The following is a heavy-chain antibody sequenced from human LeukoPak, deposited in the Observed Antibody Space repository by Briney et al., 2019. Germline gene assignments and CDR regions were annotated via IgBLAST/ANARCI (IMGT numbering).Heavy chain of an antibody. D-gene: IGHD5-18*01. CDR2: IKRDGSER. CDR1: GLRFSDYW. V-gene: IGHV3-7*01. CDR3: ARHGYCYGYSLDY. Sequence: PGGSLRLSCAASGLRFSDYWMSWVRQAPGKGLEWVASIKRDGSERNYVDSVKGRFVISRDNAKNSVYLQLNSLRAEDTAVYYCARHGYCYGYSLDYWGQGTLVTVSS. J-gene: IGHJ4*02.